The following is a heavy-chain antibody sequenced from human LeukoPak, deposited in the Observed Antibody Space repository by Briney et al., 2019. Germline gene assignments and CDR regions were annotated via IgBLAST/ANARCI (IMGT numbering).Heavy chain of an antibody. CDR3: ARDPDSSGWYQLVRGVYFDS. CDR2: ISVYNGNK. Sequence: ASVKVSCKASGYTFTSYGISWVRQAPGQGPEWMGWISVYNGNKKYAQKLQGRVTMTTDTSTSTAYMELRSLRSDDTAVYYCARDPDSSGWYQLVRGVYFDSWGQGALVTVSS. V-gene: IGHV1-18*01. J-gene: IGHJ4*02. D-gene: IGHD6-19*01. CDR1: GYTFTSYG.